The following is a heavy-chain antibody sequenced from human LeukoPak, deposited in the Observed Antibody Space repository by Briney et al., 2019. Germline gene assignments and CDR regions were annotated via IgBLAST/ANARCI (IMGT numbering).Heavy chain of an antibody. J-gene: IGHJ4*02. CDR1: GFTFSSYS. CDR2: ISSSSSYI. CDR3: ARDDPGDIVVVPADY. V-gene: IGHV3-21*01. D-gene: IGHD2-2*01. Sequence: PGGSLRLSCAASGFTFSSYSMNWVRQAPGKGLEWVSSISSSSSYIYYADSVKGRFTISRDNAKNSLYLQMNSLRAEDTAVYYCARDDPGDIVVVPADYWGQGTLVTVSS.